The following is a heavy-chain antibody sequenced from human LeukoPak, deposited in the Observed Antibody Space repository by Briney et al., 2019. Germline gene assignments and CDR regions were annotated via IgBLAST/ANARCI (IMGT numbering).Heavy chain of an antibody. CDR1: GGSISSGSYY. Sequence: PSQTLSLTCTVSGGSISSGSYYWSWIRQPAGQGLEWIVRIYTSGSTNYNPSLKSSVTISVDTSKNQFSLKLSSVTAADTAVYYCARDSWLAYCGGDCYYNWFDPWGQGTLVTVSS. D-gene: IGHD2-21*01. J-gene: IGHJ5*02. CDR2: IYTSGST. CDR3: ARDSWLAYCGGDCYYNWFDP. V-gene: IGHV4-61*02.